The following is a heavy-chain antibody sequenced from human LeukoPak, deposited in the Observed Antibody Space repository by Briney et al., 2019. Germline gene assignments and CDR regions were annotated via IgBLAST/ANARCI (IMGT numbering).Heavy chain of an antibody. D-gene: IGHD1-26*01. CDR2: ISYDGSNK. Sequence: GGSLRLSCAASGFTFSSHGMHWVRQAPGKGLEWVAVISYDGSNKYYADSVKGRFTISRDNSKNTLYLQMNSLRAKDTAVYYCAKDRSYYGPFDYWGQGTLVTVSS. V-gene: IGHV3-30*18. CDR1: GFTFSSHG. CDR3: AKDRSYYGPFDY. J-gene: IGHJ4*02.